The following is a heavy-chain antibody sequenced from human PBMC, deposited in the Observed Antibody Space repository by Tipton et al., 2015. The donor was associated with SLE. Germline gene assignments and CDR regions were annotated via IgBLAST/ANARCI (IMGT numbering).Heavy chain of an antibody. D-gene: IGHD5-24*01. CDR1: GGSVSSGDYY. CDR2: ISYRGGP. CDR3: ARDRGRDDYYFLED. J-gene: IGHJ4*02. Sequence: TLSLTCSVSGGSVSSGDYYWSWIRQTPGKGLEWIGYISYRGGPDYNPSLKSRVTISIDTSKNHFSLRLRFVTAADTAVYFCARDRGRDDYYFLEDWGQGTLVTVSS. V-gene: IGHV4-61*08.